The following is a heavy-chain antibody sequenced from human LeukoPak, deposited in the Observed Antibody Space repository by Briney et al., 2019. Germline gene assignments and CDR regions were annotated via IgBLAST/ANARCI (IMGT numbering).Heavy chain of an antibody. J-gene: IGHJ4*02. V-gene: IGHV4-34*01. CDR2: INHSGST. CDR3: ARGESEYYFDY. CDR1: GGSFSGYY. Sequence: SETLSLTCAVYGGSFSGYYWSWIRQPPGKELEWIGEINHSGSTNYNPSLKSRVTISVDTSKNQFSLKLSSVTAADTAVYYCARGESEYYFDYWGQGTLVTVSS.